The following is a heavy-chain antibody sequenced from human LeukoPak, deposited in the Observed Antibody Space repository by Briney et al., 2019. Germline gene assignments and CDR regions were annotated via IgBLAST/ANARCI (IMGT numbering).Heavy chain of an antibody. CDR3: ARAPLQYCSGGSCQSPPDY. J-gene: IGHJ4*02. V-gene: IGHV5-51*01. D-gene: IGHD2-15*01. CDR1: GHSFTSYW. Sequence: GESLKISCKGSGHSFTSYWIGWVRQMPGKGLEWMGIIYPGDSDTRYSPSFQGQVTISADKSISTAYLQWSSLKASDTAMYYCARAPLQYCSGGSCQSPPDYWGQGTLVTVSS. CDR2: IYPGDSDT.